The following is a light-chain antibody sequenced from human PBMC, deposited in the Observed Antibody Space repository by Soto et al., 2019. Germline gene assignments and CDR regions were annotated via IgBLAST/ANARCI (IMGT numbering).Light chain of an antibody. Sequence: EIVMTQSPATLSVSPGERATLSCGASQSVSSNLAWYQQKPGQAPRLLIYGASTRATGIPARFSGSGSGTEFTLTISSLQSEDFAVYYCQQYNNWPPKFGQGTKV. CDR1: QSVSSN. CDR3: QQYNNWPPK. V-gene: IGKV3-15*01. J-gene: IGKJ1*01. CDR2: GAS.